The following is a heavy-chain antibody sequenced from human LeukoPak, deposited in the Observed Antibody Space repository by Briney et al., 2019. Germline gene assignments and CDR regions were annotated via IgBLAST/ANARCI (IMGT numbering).Heavy chain of an antibody. D-gene: IGHD4-23*01. CDR3: AKDSGGNRIVWFDY. Sequence: GGSLRLACAASGFTFSNYGMHWVRRVPGKGLEWVTFIRYDGSNKYHADAVKGRFTISRDNSKNTLYLQMNSLRPEDAAVYYCAKDSGGNRIVWFDYWGQGTLVTVSS. CDR1: GFTFSNYG. CDR2: IRYDGSNK. V-gene: IGHV3-30*02. J-gene: IGHJ4*02.